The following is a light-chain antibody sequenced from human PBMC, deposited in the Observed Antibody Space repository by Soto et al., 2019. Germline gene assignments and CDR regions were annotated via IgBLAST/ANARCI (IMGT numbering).Light chain of an antibody. J-gene: IGKJ1*01. CDR1: QTISSW. V-gene: IGKV1-5*03. Sequence: DIRMTQAPSTLSGPVGDRVTITCRASQTISSWLAWYQQKPGKAPKLLIYKASTLHSGVPSRFSGGGSGTDFTLTISSLQPDDFATYYCQHYNSYSEAFGQGTKVDIK. CDR3: QHYNSYSEA. CDR2: KAS.